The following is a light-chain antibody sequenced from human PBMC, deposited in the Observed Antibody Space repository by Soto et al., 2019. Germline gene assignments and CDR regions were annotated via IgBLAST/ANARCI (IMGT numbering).Light chain of an antibody. CDR2: KNN. CDR1: SSNIGSNT. Sequence: QSVLTQPPSASGTPGQRITISCSGSSSNIGSNTVNWYRQLPGTAPKLLIYKNNQWPSGIPDRFSGCKSGTSASLAISGLQSEDEADYYCAAWDDSLNDVLFGGGTKLTVL. CDR3: AAWDDSLNDVL. J-gene: IGLJ2*01. V-gene: IGLV1-44*01.